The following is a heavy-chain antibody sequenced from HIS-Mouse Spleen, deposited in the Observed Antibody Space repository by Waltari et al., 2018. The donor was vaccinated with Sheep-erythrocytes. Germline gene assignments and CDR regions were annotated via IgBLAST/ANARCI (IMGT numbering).Heavy chain of an antibody. CDR3: ARDTNWGGDAFDI. Sequence: QLQLQESDPGLVKPSETLSLTCTVSGGSISSSSYYWGWIRQPPGKGLEWIGSIYYSGSTYYNPSLKIRVTISVDTSKNQFSRKLSSVTAADTAVYYCARDTNWGGDAFDIWGQGTMVTVSS. D-gene: IGHD7-27*01. CDR2: IYYSGST. V-gene: IGHV4-39*02. CDR1: GGSISSSSYY. J-gene: IGHJ3*02.